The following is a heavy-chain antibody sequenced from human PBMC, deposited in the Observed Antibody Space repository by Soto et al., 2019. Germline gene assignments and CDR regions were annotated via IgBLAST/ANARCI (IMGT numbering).Heavy chain of an antibody. V-gene: IGHV4-38-2*01. CDR3: ARARGAGGTMIEGGAFDI. CDR2: IYHSGST. J-gene: IGHJ3*02. Sequence: PSETLSLTCAVSGYSISSGYYWGWSRRPPGKGLEWIGSIYHSGSTYYNPSLKSRVTISVDTSKNQFSLKLSSVTAADTAVYYCARARGAGGTMIEGGAFDIWGQGTMVTVSS. CDR1: GYSISSGYY. D-gene: IGHD3-22*01.